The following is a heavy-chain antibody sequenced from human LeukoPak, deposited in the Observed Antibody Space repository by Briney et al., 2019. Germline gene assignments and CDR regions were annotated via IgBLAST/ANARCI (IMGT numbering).Heavy chain of an antibody. V-gene: IGHV3-21*01. J-gene: IGHJ4*02. D-gene: IGHD5-18*01. CDR3: ARVDTAMVPYFDY. CDR2: IISSSSYI. CDR1: GYSFSSYS. Sequence: GGSLRLSCAASGYSFSSYSMSWVRHAPRGGVEWGSSIISSSSYIHYADSVKSRFTISRDNAKNSPYLQMYSLRAEDTAVYYWARVDTAMVPYFDYWGQGTLVTVSS.